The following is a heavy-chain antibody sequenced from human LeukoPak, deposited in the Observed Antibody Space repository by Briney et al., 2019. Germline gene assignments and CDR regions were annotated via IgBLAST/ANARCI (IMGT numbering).Heavy chain of an antibody. CDR2: INPSGGST. V-gene: IGHV1-46*01. J-gene: IGHJ3*02. Sequence: GASVKVSCKASGHTFTSYYIHWVRQVPGQGLEWMGIINPSGGSTTYAQKFQGRVTMTRDTSTSTVYMELSSLRSEDTAVYYCARDPTYYDILTGYYPITAFDIWGQGTMVTVSS. D-gene: IGHD3-9*01. CDR3: ARDPTYYDILTGYYPITAFDI. CDR1: GHTFTSYY.